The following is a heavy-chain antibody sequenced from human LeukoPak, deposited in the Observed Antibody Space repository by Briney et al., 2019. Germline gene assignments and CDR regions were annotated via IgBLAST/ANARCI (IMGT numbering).Heavy chain of an antibody. CDR1: GGSFSGYY. J-gene: IGHJ4*02. V-gene: IGHV4-34*01. Sequence: SETLSLTCAVYGGSFSGYYWSWIRQPPGKGLEWIGEINHSGSTNYNPSLKSRVTISVDTSKNQFSLKLSSVTAADTAVYYCARGHPGDFWNPGGHYFDYWGQGTLVTVSS. CDR2: INHSGST. D-gene: IGHD3-3*01. CDR3: ARGHPGDFWNPGGHYFDY.